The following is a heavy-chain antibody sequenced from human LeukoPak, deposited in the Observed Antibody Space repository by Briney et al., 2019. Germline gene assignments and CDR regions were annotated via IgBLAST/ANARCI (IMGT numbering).Heavy chain of an antibody. J-gene: IGHJ4*02. D-gene: IGHD5-18*01. Sequence: PGGSLRLSCAASGFTFSTYAMSWVRQAPGKGLEWVSAISDSGFGTYYADSVKGRFTISRDNSKNTLYLQMNSLRAEDTAVYYCAKGSAAAGYSYGNDYWGQGTLVTVSS. CDR1: GFTFSTYA. CDR2: ISDSGFGT. CDR3: AKGSAAAGYSYGNDY. V-gene: IGHV3-23*01.